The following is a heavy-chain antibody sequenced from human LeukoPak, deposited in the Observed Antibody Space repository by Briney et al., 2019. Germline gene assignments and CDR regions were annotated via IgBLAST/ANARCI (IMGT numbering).Heavy chain of an antibody. Sequence: SETLSLTCAVYGGSFSGYYWSWIRQPPGKGLEWIGEINHSGSTNYNPSLKSRVTISADTSKNQFSLKLSSVTAADTAVYYCARESDYYDSSGSFYYYYYMDVWGKGTTVTISS. CDR3: ARESDYYDSSGSFYYYYYMDV. CDR2: INHSGST. J-gene: IGHJ6*03. CDR1: GGSFSGYY. D-gene: IGHD3-22*01. V-gene: IGHV4-34*01.